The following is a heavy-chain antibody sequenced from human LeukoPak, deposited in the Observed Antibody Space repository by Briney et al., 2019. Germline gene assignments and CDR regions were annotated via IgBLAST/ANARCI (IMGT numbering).Heavy chain of an antibody. CDR2: INHSGST. CDR3: ASIAARLTYYYYYMDV. D-gene: IGHD6-6*01. V-gene: IGHV4-34*01. Sequence: SETLSLTCAVYGGSFSGYYWRWIRQPPGKGLEWIGEINHSGSTNYNPSLKSRVTISVDTSKNQFSLKLSSVTAADTAVYYCASIAARLTYYYYYMDVWGKGTTVTVSS. CDR1: GGSFSGYY. J-gene: IGHJ6*03.